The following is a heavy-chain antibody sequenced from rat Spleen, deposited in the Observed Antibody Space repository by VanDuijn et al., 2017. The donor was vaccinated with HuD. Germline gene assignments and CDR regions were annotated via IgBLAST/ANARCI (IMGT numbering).Heavy chain of an antibody. CDR2: ISTGGDDT. J-gene: IGHJ2*01. Sequence: EVRLVESGGGLVQPGRSLKLSCAASGFTFSDFDMAWVRQAPTKGLEWVASISTGGDDTYYRDSVKGRFTISRDNAKSTLYLQMESLRSEDTATYYCAKRPYYFDYWGQGVMVTVSS. CDR1: GFTFSDFD. CDR3: AKRPYYFDY. V-gene: IGHV5S23*01.